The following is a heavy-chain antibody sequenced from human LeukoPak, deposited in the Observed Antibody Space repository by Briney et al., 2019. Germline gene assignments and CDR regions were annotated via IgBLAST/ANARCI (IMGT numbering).Heavy chain of an antibody. D-gene: IGHD3-22*01. Sequence: WGSLRLSCAASGFTVSSNYMSWVRQPPGKGLEWIGYIYYSGSTNYNPSLKSRVTISVDTSKNQFSLKLSSVTAADTAVYYCARGPLDSSGYTFDYWGQGTLVTVSS. J-gene: IGHJ4*02. CDR2: IYYSGST. CDR3: ARGPLDSSGYTFDY. CDR1: GFTVSSNY. V-gene: IGHV4-59*02.